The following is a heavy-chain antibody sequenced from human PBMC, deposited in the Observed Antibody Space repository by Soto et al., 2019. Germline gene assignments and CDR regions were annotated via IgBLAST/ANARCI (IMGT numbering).Heavy chain of an antibody. CDR2: IRNRANSYTT. CDR3: AKDRPKLRFLEWLLWGGFDY. CDR1: GFSFSDHY. V-gene: IGHV3-72*01. J-gene: IGHJ4*02. D-gene: IGHD3-3*01. Sequence: GGSLRLSCVGSGFSFSDHYMDWVRQASGKGLEWVGRIRNRANSYTTEYAASVKGRFTVSRDDSKNSVYLQMNSLKTEDTAVYYCAKDRPKLRFLEWLLWGGFDYWGQGTLVTVSS.